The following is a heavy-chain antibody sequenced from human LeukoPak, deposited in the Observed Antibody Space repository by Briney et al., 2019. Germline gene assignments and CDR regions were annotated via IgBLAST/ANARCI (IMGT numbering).Heavy chain of an antibody. CDR2: VSVSGGST. J-gene: IGHJ4*02. V-gene: IGHV3-23*01. CDR3: AKGDKAYYDFWSGSDY. Sequence: SGGSLRLSCAASGFTFSSYAMSWVRQAPGKGLEWVSGVSVSGGSTYHADSVKGRFAISRDNSKNTLYLQMNSLRADDTAVYYCAKGDKAYYDFWSGSDYWGQGTLVTVSS. D-gene: IGHD3-3*01. CDR1: GFTFSSYA.